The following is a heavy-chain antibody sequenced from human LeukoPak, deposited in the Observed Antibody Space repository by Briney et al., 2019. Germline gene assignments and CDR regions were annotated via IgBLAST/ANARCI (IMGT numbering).Heavy chain of an antibody. D-gene: IGHD2-2*01. CDR2: ISYDGSNK. CDR1: GFTFSSYA. V-gene: IGHV3-30*04. CDR3: ARGSDIVVVPAATGGFDY. J-gene: IGHJ4*02. Sequence: GGSLRLSCAASGFTFSSYAMHWVRQAPGKGLEWVAVISYDGSNKYYADSVKGRFTISRDNSKNTLYLQMNSLRAEDTAVYYCARGSDIVVVPAATGGFDYWGQGTLATVSS.